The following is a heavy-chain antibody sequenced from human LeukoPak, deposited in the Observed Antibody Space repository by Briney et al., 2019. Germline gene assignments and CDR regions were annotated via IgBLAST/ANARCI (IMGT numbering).Heavy chain of an antibody. CDR2: MSATGSDI. D-gene: IGHD1-26*01. V-gene: IGHV3-23*01. Sequence: GGSLRLSCAASGFTFRSYGMSWVRQAPGKGLQWVSTMSATGSDIHHADSVKGRFTISRDNSKNTLYLQMNSLRAEDTAVYYCAKDGGVGATSAYFDYWGQGTLVTVSS. CDR3: AKDGGVGATSAYFDY. J-gene: IGHJ4*02. CDR1: GFTFRSYG.